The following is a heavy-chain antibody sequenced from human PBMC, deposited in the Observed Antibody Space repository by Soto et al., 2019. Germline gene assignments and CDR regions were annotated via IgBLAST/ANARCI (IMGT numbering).Heavy chain of an antibody. CDR2: IFSNDKK. V-gene: IGHV2-26*01. Sequence: QVTLKESGPVLVKPTETLTLTCTVSGFSLSNARMGVSWIRQPPGKALECLAHIFSNDKKSYSTSLKSRLTISKDTSKSQVVLTMTNMDPVDTATYYCARFPTHCCSSTTCSYGMDVWGQGTTVTVSS. D-gene: IGHD2-2*01. CDR3: ARFPTHCCSSTTCSYGMDV. J-gene: IGHJ6*02. CDR1: GFSLSNARMG.